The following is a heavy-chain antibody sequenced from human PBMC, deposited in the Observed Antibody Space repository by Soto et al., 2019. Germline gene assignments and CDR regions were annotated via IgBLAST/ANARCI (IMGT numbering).Heavy chain of an antibody. CDR1: GYTFSAYT. CDR3: ARDTETLGPRANDALDI. Sequence: ASVKVSCKATGYTFSAYTMNWVRQAPGQSLEWMGWINAGSGNTKYSQNFQGRVSITRDTSASTVYMELTGLTSEDTAVYYCARDTETLGPRANDALDIWGQGTMITVSS. V-gene: IGHV1-3*01. D-gene: IGHD3-3*02. J-gene: IGHJ3*02. CDR2: INAGSGNT.